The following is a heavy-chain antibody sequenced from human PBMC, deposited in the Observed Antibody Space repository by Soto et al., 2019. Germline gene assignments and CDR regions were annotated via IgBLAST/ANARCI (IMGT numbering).Heavy chain of an antibody. J-gene: IGHJ4*02. V-gene: IGHV4-30-4*01. CDR3: VTVNLVGAAYYFDF. CDR2: VYYSGTT. D-gene: IGHD1-26*01. CDR1: GCSIRNGDYY. Sequence: LSETLSLTCTVSGCSIRNGDYYWGWIRQPPWKGLEWIGYVYYSGTTYSHPSLNSRVSRSVDTSEYQFSMRLTSVPAADTAVYYCVTVNLVGAAYYFDFWGPGTLVTVSS.